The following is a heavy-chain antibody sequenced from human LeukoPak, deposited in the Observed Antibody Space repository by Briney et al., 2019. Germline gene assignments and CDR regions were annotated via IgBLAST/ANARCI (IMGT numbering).Heavy chain of an antibody. Sequence: PGGSLRLSCAASGFTFSTYAMSWVRQAPGKGLQWVSTISGSGGSAYYADSVKGRFTISRDNSKNTLYLQMNSLRADDTAVYYCAKYTQQLATFDYWGQGTLVTVSS. CDR2: ISGSGGSA. J-gene: IGHJ4*02. CDR3: AKYTQQLATFDY. V-gene: IGHV3-23*01. CDR1: GFTFSTYA. D-gene: IGHD6-13*01.